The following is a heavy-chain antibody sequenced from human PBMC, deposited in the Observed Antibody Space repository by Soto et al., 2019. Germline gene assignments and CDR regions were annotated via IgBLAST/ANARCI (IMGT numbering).Heavy chain of an antibody. CDR3: AARLYSSGWYYFDD. J-gene: IGHJ4*02. CDR2: IIPIFGTA. V-gene: IGHV1-69*13. CDR1: GVTFSSYA. D-gene: IGHD6-19*01. Sequence: SVKVSCKASGVTFSSYAISWVRQAPGQGLEWMGGIIPIFGTANYAQKFQGRVTITADESTSTAYMELSSLRSEDTAVYYCAARLYSSGWYYFDDWGQGTLVTVSS.